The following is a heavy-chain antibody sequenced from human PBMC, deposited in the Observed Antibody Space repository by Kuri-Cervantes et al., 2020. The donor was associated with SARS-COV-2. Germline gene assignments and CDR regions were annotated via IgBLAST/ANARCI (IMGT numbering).Heavy chain of an antibody. D-gene: IGHD2-15*01. V-gene: IGHV1-69*13. CDR2: IIPIFGTA. CDR3: AREGPDYCSGGSCYPAPSYYYYYGMDV. CDR1: GYTFTSYD. Sequence: SVKVSCKASGYTFTSYDINWVRQATGQGLEWMGGIIPIFGTANYAQKFQGRVTITADESTSTAYMELSSLRSEDTAVYYCAREGPDYCSGGSCYPAPSYYYYYGMDVWGQGTTVTVSS. J-gene: IGHJ6*02.